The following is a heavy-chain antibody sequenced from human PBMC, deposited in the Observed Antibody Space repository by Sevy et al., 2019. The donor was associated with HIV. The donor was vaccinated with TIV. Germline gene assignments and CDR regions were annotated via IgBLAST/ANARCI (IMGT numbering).Heavy chain of an antibody. CDR3: ARAYYYDSSGPFHAFDI. Sequence: GGSLRLSCAASGFTFSSYEMNWVRQAPGKGLEWVSYISSSGSTIHYAGSVKGRFTISRDNAKNSLYMQMNSLRAEDTAVYYCARAYYYDSSGPFHAFDIWGQGTMVTVSS. D-gene: IGHD3-22*01. V-gene: IGHV3-48*03. J-gene: IGHJ3*02. CDR1: GFTFSSYE. CDR2: ISSSGSTI.